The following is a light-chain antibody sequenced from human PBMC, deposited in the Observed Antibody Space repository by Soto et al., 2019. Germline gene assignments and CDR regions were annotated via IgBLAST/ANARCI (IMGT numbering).Light chain of an antibody. Sequence: DIVMTQSPLSLPVTPGEPASISCRSSQSLLHRNGYSYFDWYLQKPGQSPQLLIYLGSSRASGVPDRFNGSGSGTDFTLNISRVEAEDVGFYYCMQALHTPLTFGQGTRLEIK. CDR1: QSLLHRNGYSY. J-gene: IGKJ5*01. CDR3: MQALHTPLT. V-gene: IGKV2-28*01. CDR2: LGS.